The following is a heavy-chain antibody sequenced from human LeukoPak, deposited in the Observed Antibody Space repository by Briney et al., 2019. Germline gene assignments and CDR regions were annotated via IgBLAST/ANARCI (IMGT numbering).Heavy chain of an antibody. D-gene: IGHD3-3*01. J-gene: IGHJ5*02. CDR2: INPNSGGT. Sequence: ASVKVSCKASGYTFTGYYMHWVRQAPGQGLEWMGWINPNSGGTNYAQKFQGRVTMTRDTSISTAYMELSRLRSDDTAVYYCATHTIFGVESNWFDPWGQGTLVTVSS. CDR1: GYTFTGYY. V-gene: IGHV1-2*02. CDR3: ATHTIFGVESNWFDP.